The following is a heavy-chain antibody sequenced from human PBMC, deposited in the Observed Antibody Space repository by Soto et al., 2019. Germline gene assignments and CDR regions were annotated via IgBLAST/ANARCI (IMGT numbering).Heavy chain of an antibody. CDR1: GLTLSHAW. CDR2: IKTKVEGGTM. V-gene: IGHV3-15*07. J-gene: IGHJ4*02. Sequence: EVQLVESGGGFVEPGGSLRLSCVGSGLTLSHAWMTWVRQAPGKWLEWVGRIKTKVEGGTMDYAAPVKGRFSVSRDDSEITFYLHMSSLHSEDTAMYYCVAALPGVRTNWGFDYWGQGTLVTVSS. D-gene: IGHD7-27*01. CDR3: VAALPGVRTNWGFDY.